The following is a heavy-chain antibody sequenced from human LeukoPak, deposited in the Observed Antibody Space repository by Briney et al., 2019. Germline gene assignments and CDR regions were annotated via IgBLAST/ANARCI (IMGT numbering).Heavy chain of an antibody. J-gene: IGHJ2*01. CDR2: IYYTGST. V-gene: IGHV4-39*01. D-gene: IGHD4-17*01. Sequence: SETLSLTCTVSGGSISSSSYYWGWIRQPPGEGLQWIGTIYYTGSTYYNPSLKSRITISVDTSKNQFSLKLSSVTAAQTAVYYRARAGYGASVGWYFDLWGRGTLVTVSS. CDR3: ARAGYGASVGWYFDL. CDR1: GGSISSSSYY.